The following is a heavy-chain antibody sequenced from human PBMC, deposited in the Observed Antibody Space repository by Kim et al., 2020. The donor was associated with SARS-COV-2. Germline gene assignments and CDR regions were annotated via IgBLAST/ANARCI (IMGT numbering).Heavy chain of an antibody. CDR1: GFTFSSYS. CDR3: ATPLQYYYDSSGYPSGAFDI. D-gene: IGHD3-22*01. V-gene: IGHV3-21*01. J-gene: IGHJ3*02. CDR2: ISSSSSYI. Sequence: GGSLRLSCAASGFTFSSYSMNWVRQAPGKGLEWVSSISSSSSYIYYADSVKGRFTISRDNAKNSLYLQMNSLRAEDTAVYYCATPLQYYYDSSGYPSGAFDIWGQGTMVTVSS.